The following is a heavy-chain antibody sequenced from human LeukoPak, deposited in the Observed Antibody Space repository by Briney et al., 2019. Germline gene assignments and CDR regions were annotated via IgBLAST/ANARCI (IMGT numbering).Heavy chain of an antibody. Sequence: GGSLRLSCAASGFTFSSYAMSWVRQAPGKGLEWVSAISGSGGSTYYADSVKGRFTISRDNSKNTLYLQMNSLRAEDTAVYYCAKGDPGFVVVPVATTLDYWGQGTLVTVSS. CDR1: GFTFSSYA. CDR3: AKGDPGFVVVPVATTLDY. CDR2: ISGSGGST. D-gene: IGHD2-2*01. V-gene: IGHV3-23*01. J-gene: IGHJ4*02.